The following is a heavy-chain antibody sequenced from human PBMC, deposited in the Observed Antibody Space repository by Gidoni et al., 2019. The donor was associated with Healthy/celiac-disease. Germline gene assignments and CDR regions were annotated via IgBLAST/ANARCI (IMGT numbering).Heavy chain of an antibody. V-gene: IGHV1-69*12. CDR3: AVTRYYYDSSGSDY. D-gene: IGHD3-22*01. J-gene: IGHJ4*02. CDR1: GGTFSSYA. Sequence: QVQLVQSGAEVKKPGSSVKVSCKASGGTFSSYASRWVRQAPGQGLEWMGGSIPIFGTENYAQKFQGRVTITADESTSTAYMELSRLRSEDTAVYYCAVTRYYYDSSGSDYWGQGTLVTVSS. CDR2: SIPIFGTE.